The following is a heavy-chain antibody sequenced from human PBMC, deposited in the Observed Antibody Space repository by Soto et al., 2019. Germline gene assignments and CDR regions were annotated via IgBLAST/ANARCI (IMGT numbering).Heavy chain of an antibody. CDR3: ARDSTVGATYSGAYYYGMDV. CDR2: IWPNGSIK. V-gene: IGHV3-33*01. Sequence: QVQLVESGGGVVQPGRSLRLSCAASGFSLNNYGMHWVRQAPGKGLEWLATIWPNGSIKKYADSVRGRFIISRENSKNTVYLEMDSLRGEDTANYICARDSTVGATYSGAYYYGMDVWGLGTRVSVSS. J-gene: IGHJ6*01. CDR1: GFSLNNYG. D-gene: IGHD1-26*01.